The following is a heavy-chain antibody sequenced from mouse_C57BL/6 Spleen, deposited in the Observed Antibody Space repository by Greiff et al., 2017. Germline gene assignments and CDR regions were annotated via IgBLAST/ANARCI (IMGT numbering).Heavy chain of an antibody. J-gene: IGHJ4*01. CDR2: ISYYGSN. V-gene: IGHV3-6*01. D-gene: IGHD2-3*01. CDR3: ARFDGYYALGY. CDR1: GYSITSGYY. Sequence: ESGPGLVKPSQSLSLTCSVTGYSITSGYYWNWIRQFPGNKLEWMGYISYYGSNNYNPSLKNRTSITRDTSKNQFFLMLNSVTTEDTATYYCARFDGYYALGYWGQGTSVTVSS.